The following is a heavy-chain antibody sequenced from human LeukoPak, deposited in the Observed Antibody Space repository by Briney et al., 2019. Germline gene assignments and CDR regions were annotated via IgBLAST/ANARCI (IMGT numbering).Heavy chain of an antibody. Sequence: GGSLRLSCAASGFTFSSYDMHWVRQATGKGLEWVSAIGTAGDTYYPGSVKGRFTISRENAKNTLYLQMNSLRAEDTAVYYCAKSDSSGWHGDYWGQGTLVTVSS. CDR2: IGTAGDT. CDR3: AKSDSSGWHGDY. J-gene: IGHJ4*02. D-gene: IGHD6-19*01. CDR1: GFTFSSYD. V-gene: IGHV3-13*04.